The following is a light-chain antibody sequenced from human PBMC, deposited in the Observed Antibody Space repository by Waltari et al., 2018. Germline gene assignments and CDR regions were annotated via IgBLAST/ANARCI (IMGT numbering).Light chain of an antibody. Sequence: DIVMTQSPDSLAVSLGERATINCKSSQSLLSRSNNKNYLAWYRQKPGQPPKLLIYWASTRESGVPDRFSCSGSGADFTLTISSLQAEDVAVYYCQQYYSLPLTFGGGTKVEI. V-gene: IGKV4-1*01. CDR3: QQYYSLPLT. CDR2: WAS. J-gene: IGKJ4*01. CDR1: QSLLSRSNNKNY.